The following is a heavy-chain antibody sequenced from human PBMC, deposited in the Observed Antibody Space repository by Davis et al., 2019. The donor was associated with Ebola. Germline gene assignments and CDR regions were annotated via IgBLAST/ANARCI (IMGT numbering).Heavy chain of an antibody. CDR1: GYSSTIYW. Sequence: GESLKISCKASGYSSTIYWIAWVRQMPGKGLEWMGFIYPGDSDTAYSPSFQGQVTFSADKSISTAYLQWSSLKASDTAMYYCATRGAYTLDSWGQGTLVTVSS. D-gene: IGHD3-16*01. V-gene: IGHV5-51*01. CDR3: ATRGAYTLDS. J-gene: IGHJ4*02. CDR2: IYPGDSDT.